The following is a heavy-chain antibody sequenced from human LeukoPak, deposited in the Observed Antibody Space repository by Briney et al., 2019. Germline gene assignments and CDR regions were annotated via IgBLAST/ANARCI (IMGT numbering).Heavy chain of an antibody. CDR2: IYAGNSDT. D-gene: IGHD1-26*01. CDR1: GYSFTSYW. J-gene: IGHJ3*02. Sequence: GESLKISCKGSGYSFTSYWIGWVRQMPGKGLEWMGIIYAGNSDTRYSPSFQGQVPISADKSISTAYLQWSSLKASDTAMYYCARQWELLGDAFDIWGQGTMVTVSS. CDR3: ARQWELLGDAFDI. V-gene: IGHV5-51*01.